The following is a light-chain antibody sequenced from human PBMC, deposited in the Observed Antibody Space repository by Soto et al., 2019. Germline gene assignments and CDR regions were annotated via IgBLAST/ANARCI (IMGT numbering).Light chain of an antibody. V-gene: IGKV3-20*01. Sequence: EIVLTQSPGTLSLSPGERATLSCRASQSVSSSNLAWYQQKPGQAPRLLIYGASSRATGIPDRFSGNGSGTDFTLTISRLEPEDFAVYYCQQYGRSPYTFGQGTKLEIK. CDR1: QSVSSSN. J-gene: IGKJ2*01. CDR2: GAS. CDR3: QQYGRSPYT.